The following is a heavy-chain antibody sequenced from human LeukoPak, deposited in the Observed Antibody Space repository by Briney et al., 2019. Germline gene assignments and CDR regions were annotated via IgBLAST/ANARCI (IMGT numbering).Heavy chain of an antibody. V-gene: IGHV3-30*02. CDR2: IRYDGSNK. J-gene: IGHJ6*02. Sequence: PGGSLRLSCAASGFTFSSYGMHWVRQAPGKGLEWVAFIRYDGSNKYYADSVKGRFTISRDNSKNTLYLQMNSLRAEDTAVYYCGLSGGYYYYGMDVWGQGTTVTVSS. D-gene: IGHD3-16*01. CDR3: GLSGGYYYYGMDV. CDR1: GFTFSSYG.